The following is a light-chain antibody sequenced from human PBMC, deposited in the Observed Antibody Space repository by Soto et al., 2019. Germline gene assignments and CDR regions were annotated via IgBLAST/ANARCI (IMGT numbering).Light chain of an antibody. J-gene: IGKJ4*01. CDR3: QQYNNWPPLT. CDR2: DAS. CDR1: QSVSTN. V-gene: IGKV3-15*01. Sequence: EAVMTQSPATLSVSPGERGTLSCRASQSVSTNLAWYQQKPGQAPRLLIYDASTRATGIPVRFSGSGYGAEFTLTISSLQSEDFAVYYCQQYNNWPPLTFGGGTKVDIK.